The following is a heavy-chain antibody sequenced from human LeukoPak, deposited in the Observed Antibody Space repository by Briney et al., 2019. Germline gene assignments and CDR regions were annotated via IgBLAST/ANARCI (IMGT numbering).Heavy chain of an antibody. CDR3: ARLAYCGGDCYSGTYYFDY. J-gene: IGHJ4*02. CDR1: GGSISSGDYY. D-gene: IGHD2-21*02. Sequence: PSQTLSLTCTVSGGSISSGDYYWSWIRQPPGKGLEWIGYIYYSGSTYYNPSLKSRVTISVDTSKNQFSLKLSSVTAADTAVYYCARLAYCGGDCYSGTYYFDYWGQGTLVTVSS. V-gene: IGHV4-30-4*08. CDR2: IYYSGST.